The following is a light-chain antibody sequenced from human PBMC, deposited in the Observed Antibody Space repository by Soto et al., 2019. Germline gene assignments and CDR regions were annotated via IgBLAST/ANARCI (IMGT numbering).Light chain of an antibody. CDR2: EVS. Sequence: QSVLTQPASVSGSPGQSITISCTGTSSDVGGYNYVSWYQQHPGKAPKLMIYEVSNRPSGVSNRFSGSKAGNTASLTISGLQAEDEADYYCSSYTSSTLGVFGTGTQLTVL. V-gene: IGLV2-14*01. CDR1: SSDVGGYNY. CDR3: SSYTSSTLGV. J-gene: IGLJ1*01.